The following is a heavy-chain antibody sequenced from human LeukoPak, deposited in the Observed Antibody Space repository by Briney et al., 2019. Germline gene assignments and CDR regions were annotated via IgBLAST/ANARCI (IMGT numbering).Heavy chain of an antibody. CDR1: GYSISSGYY. V-gene: IGHV4-38-2*01. D-gene: IGHD5-18*01. CDR2: IYHSGST. J-gene: IGHJ4*02. Sequence: SETLSLTCAVSGYSISSGYYWGWIRQPPEKGLEWIGSIYHSGSTYYNPSLKSRVTISVDTSKNQFSLKLSSVTAADTAVYYCARKGKFPDTAVDYWGQGTLVTVSS. CDR3: ARKGKFPDTAVDY.